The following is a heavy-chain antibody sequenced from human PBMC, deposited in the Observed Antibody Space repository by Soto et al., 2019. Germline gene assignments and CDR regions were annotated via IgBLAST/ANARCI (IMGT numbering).Heavy chain of an antibody. CDR1: GGTFSSYA. V-gene: IGHV1-69*13. D-gene: IGHD6-13*01. Sequence: SVKVSCKASGGTFSSYAISWVRPAPGQGLEWMGGIIPIFGTANYAQKFQGRVTITADESTSTAYMELSSLRSEDTAVYYCARGQYSSSWQYYYYGMDVWGQGTTVTVSS. J-gene: IGHJ6*02. CDR3: ARGQYSSSWQYYYYGMDV. CDR2: IIPIFGTA.